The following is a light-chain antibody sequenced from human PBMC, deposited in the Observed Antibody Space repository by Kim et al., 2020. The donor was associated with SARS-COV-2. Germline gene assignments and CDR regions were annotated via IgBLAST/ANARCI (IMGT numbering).Light chain of an antibody. CDR2: KAS. J-gene: IGKJ2*01. CDR3: QQYDSHPYT. V-gene: IGKV1-5*03. Sequence: DIQLTQSPSSVSASVGDRVTITCRASQSISNWLTWYQQKPGKAPKLLISKASTLEGGVPSRFSGRGSGTEFTLTINSLQPDDFATYSCQQYDSHPYTFGQGTKLEI. CDR1: QSISNW.